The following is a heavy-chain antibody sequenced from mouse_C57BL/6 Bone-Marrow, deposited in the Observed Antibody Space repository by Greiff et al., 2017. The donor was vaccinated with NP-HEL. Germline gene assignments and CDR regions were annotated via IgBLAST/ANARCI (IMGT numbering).Heavy chain of an antibody. CDR1: GYSFSSSW. CDR3: AHYGSSYDY. CDR2: IYPDDGDT. V-gene: IGHV1-82*01. D-gene: IGHD1-1*01. J-gene: IGHJ2*01. Sequence: QVQLQQSGPELVKPGASVKISCKASGYSFSSSWMNWVKQRPGKGLEWIVGIYPDDGDTNYNGKFKGKATLTADKSSSTAYMQLSSLTSEDSAVYFCAHYGSSYDYWGQGTTLTVSS.